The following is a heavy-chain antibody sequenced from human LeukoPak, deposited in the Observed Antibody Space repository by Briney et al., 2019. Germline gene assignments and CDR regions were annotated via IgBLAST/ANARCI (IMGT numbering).Heavy chain of an antibody. CDR3: ARDNGGTGWVH. CDR2: INLDGGEK. Sequence: GGSLRLSCAASGFXFSTYWMSWVRQSPGKGLEWVANINLDGGEKHYVDSVKGRFTISRDNAKNSLYLQMSSLRAEDTAVYYCARDNGGTGWVHWGQGTLVTVSS. J-gene: IGHJ4*02. CDR1: GFXFSTYW. D-gene: IGHD6-19*01. V-gene: IGHV3-7*05.